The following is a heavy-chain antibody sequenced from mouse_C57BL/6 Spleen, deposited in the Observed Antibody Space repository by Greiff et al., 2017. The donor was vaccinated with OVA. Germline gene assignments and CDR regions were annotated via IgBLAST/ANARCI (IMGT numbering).Heavy chain of an antibody. CDR2: INPNYGTT. Sequence: VQLQQSGPELVKPGASVKISCKASGYSFTDYNMNWVKQSNGKSLEWIGVINPNYGTTSYNQKFKGKATLTVDQSSSTAYMQLNSLTSEDSAVYYCARSFYGSSPYYAMDYWVKEPQSPSPQ. CDR1: GYSFTDYN. V-gene: IGHV1-39*01. CDR3: ARSFYGSSPYYAMDY. J-gene: IGHJ4*01. D-gene: IGHD1-1*01.